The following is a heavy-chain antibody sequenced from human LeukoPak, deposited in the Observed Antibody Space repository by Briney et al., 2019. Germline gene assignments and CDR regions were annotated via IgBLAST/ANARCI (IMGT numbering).Heavy chain of an antibody. Sequence: SETLSLTCAVYGGSFSGYYWSWIRQPPGKGLEWIGEINHSGSTNYNPSLKSRVTISVDTSKNQFSLKLSSVTAADTAVYYCARGHWYYGSGSYFDYWGQGTLVTLSS. CDR3: ARGHWYYGSGSYFDY. V-gene: IGHV4-34*01. D-gene: IGHD3-10*01. J-gene: IGHJ4*02. CDR2: INHSGST. CDR1: GGSFSGYY.